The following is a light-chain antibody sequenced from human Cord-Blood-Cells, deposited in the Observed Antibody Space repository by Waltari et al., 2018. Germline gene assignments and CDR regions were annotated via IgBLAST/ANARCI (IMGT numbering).Light chain of an antibody. V-gene: IGLV2-14*01. Sequence: QSALTQPASVSGSPGQSITISCTGTSSDVSGYNYVSWYQQHPGKAPKLMIYEVSNRPSGVSNRFSGSKSGNTASLTSSGLQAEDEADYYCSSYTSSSTLVFGGGTKLTVL. CDR3: SSYTSSSTLV. CDR1: SSDVSGYNY. CDR2: EVS. J-gene: IGLJ2*01.